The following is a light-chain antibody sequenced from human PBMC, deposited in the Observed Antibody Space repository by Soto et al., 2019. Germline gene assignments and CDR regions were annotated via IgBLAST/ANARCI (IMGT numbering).Light chain of an antibody. V-gene: IGLV1-40*01. CDR1: SSNIRAGYD. Sequence: QPVLTQPPSVSGAPGQRVTISCTGSSSNIRAGYDVHWYQQLPGTAPKLLIYGNSNRPSGVPDRFSGSKSGTSASLAITGLQAEDEADYYCQSYDSSLSAHVVFGRGTKLTVL. J-gene: IGLJ2*01. CDR2: GNS. CDR3: QSYDSSLSAHVV.